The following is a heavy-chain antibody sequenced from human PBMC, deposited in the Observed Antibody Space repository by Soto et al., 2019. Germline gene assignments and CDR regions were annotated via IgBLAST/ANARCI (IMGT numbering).Heavy chain of an antibody. V-gene: IGHV3-23*01. CDR2: LSGNSRNI. D-gene: IGHD6-13*01. CDR3: AKASTVSWGVFDY. Sequence: EVQLLESGGGLVQPGGSLRLSCAASGFTFSSYAMTWVRQAPGKGLEWVSALSGNSRNIFLADSVKGRYTISRDNSKNTLYLQMNSLRAEDTAMYYGAKASTVSWGVFDYWGQGALITVSS. J-gene: IGHJ4*02. CDR1: GFTFSSYA.